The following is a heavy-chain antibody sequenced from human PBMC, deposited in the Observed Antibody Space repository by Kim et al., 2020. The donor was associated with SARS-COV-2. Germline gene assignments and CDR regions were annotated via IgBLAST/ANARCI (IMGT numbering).Heavy chain of an antibody. V-gene: IGHV6-1*01. Sequence: WYNDYAVAVTGRVTVNPDTSKTQFSLQLNSVTPEDTAVYYCAGENYYFDLWGRGTLVTVSS. CDR2: WYN. J-gene: IGHJ2*01. CDR3: AGENYYFDL. D-gene: IGHD1-7*01.